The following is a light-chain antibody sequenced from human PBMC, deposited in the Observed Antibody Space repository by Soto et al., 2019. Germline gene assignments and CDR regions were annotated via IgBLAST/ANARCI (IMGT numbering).Light chain of an antibody. CDR2: CAS. V-gene: IGKV3-15*01. CDR3: QQHNNWPMYT. CDR1: QSVSSK. J-gene: IGKJ2*01. Sequence: EIVMTQSPATLSVSPGERATLSCRASQSVSSKLAWYQQKPGQAPRLLIYCASTRATGIPARFSGSGSGTEFTPTISSLQSEDFAVYYCQQHNNWPMYTFGQGTKLEIK.